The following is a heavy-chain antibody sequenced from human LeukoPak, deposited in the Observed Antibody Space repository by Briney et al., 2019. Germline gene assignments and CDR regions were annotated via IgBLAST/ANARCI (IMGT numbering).Heavy chain of an antibody. CDR1: GFTFSNYA. J-gene: IGHJ4*02. CDR3: AKDLTAASGEVFQFDY. CDR2: IAGGIGTT. D-gene: IGHD6-13*01. V-gene: IGHV3-23*01. Sequence: GGSLRLSCAASGFTFSNYAMNWVRQAPGKGLEWVSAIAGGIGTTFYADSVKGRFTISRDNSKNKLYLQLRSFRAEDTAVYYCAKDLTAASGEVFQFDYWGQGTRVTVS.